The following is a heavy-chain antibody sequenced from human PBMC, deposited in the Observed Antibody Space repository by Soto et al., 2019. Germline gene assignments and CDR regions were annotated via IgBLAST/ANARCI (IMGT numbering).Heavy chain of an antibody. V-gene: IGHV4-59*01. CDR1: GGSISSYY. CDR3: ARARYQLLHPYYYGMDV. CDR2: IYYSGST. J-gene: IGHJ6*02. Sequence: QVQLQESGPGLVKPSETQSLTCTVSGGSISSYYWSWIRQSPGKGLEWIGYIYYSGSTKSNPSLKSRVTISVDTSRNQVSLKLSSVTAADSAVYFCARARYQLLHPYYYGMDVWGQGTTVTASS. D-gene: IGHD2-2*01.